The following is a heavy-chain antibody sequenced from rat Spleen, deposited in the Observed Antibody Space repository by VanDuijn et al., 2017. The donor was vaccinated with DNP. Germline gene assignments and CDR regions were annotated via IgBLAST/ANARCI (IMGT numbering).Heavy chain of an antibody. CDR3: ATGGYGEIWFAY. CDR1: GITFSDHN. J-gene: IGHJ2*01. D-gene: IGHD1-11*01. CDR2: ITNTGDST. Sequence: EVQLVESGGGLVQPGRSLKLSCAVSGITFSDHNMAWVRQAPGRGLEWVASITNTGDSTYYSDSVKGRFTIYRDNAKSTLYLEMDSLRSEDTATYYGATGGYGEIWFAYWGQGVTVTVSS. V-gene: IGHV5-20*01.